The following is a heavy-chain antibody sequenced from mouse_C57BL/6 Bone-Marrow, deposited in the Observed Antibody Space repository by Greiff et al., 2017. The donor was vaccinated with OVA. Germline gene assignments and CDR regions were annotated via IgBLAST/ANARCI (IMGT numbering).Heavy chain of an antibody. CDR2: ISSGGSYT. Sequence: DVMLVESGGDLVKPGGSLKLSCAASGFTFSSYGMSWVRQTPDKRLEWVATISSGGSYTYYPDSVKGRFTISRDNAKNTLYLQMSSLKSEDTAMYYCARGGGSSLFAYWGQGTLVTVSA. CDR3: ARGGGSSLFAY. CDR1: GFTFSSYG. V-gene: IGHV5-6*02. D-gene: IGHD1-1*01. J-gene: IGHJ3*01.